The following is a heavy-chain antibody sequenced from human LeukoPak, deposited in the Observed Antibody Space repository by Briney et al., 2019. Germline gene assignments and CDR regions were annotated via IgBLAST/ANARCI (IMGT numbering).Heavy chain of an antibody. V-gene: IGHV3-23*01. Sequence: GGSLRLSCAASGFTFSSYAMSWVRQAPGKGLEWVSAISGSGGSTYYADSVKGRFTISRDNSKNTLYLQMSSLRPDDTAVYYCAKGAPSSSSIFDFWGPGTLVTVSS. J-gene: IGHJ4*02. CDR1: GFTFSSYA. D-gene: IGHD6-6*01. CDR2: ISGSGGST. CDR3: AKGAPSSSSIFDF.